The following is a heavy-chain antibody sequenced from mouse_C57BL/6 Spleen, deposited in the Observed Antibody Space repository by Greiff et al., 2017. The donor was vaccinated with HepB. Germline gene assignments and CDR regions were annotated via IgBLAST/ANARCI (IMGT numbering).Heavy chain of an antibody. CDR3: TTDYSNYGTAY. Sequence: VQLQQSGAELVRPGASVKLSCTASGFNIKDYYMHWVKQRPEQGLGWIGRIDPEDGDTEYAPKFQGKATMTADTSSNTAYLQLSSRTSEDTAVYYGTTDYSNYGTAYWGQGTLVTVSA. V-gene: IGHV14-1*01. CDR1: GFNIKDYY. CDR2: IDPEDGDT. J-gene: IGHJ3*01. D-gene: IGHD2-5*01.